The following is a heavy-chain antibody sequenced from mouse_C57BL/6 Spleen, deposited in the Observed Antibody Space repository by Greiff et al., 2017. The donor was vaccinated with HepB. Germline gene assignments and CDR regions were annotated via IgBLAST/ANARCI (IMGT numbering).Heavy chain of an antibody. J-gene: IGHJ2*01. D-gene: IGHD4-1*01. Sequence: VQLQQPGAELVKPGASVKLSCKASGYTFTSYWMHWVKQRPGQGLEWIGMIHPNSGSTNYNVKFKSKATLTVDKSSSTAYMQLSSLTSEDSAVYYCAREGATGTLDYWGQGTTLTVSS. V-gene: IGHV1-64*01. CDR2: IHPNSGST. CDR1: GYTFTSYW. CDR3: AREGATGTLDY.